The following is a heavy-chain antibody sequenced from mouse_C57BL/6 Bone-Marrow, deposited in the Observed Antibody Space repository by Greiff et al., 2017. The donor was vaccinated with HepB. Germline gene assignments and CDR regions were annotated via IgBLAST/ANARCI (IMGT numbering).Heavy chain of an antibody. Sequence: QVQLQQSGAELAKPGASVKLSCKASGYTFTSYWMHWVKQRPGQGLEWIGYINPSSGYTKYNQKFKDKATFTADKSSSTAYMQLSSLTYEDSAVYYCARGDGYYGGAMDYWGQGTSVTVSS. CDR3: ARGDGYYGGAMDY. CDR2: INPSSGYT. J-gene: IGHJ4*01. V-gene: IGHV1-7*01. D-gene: IGHD2-3*01. CDR1: GYTFTSYW.